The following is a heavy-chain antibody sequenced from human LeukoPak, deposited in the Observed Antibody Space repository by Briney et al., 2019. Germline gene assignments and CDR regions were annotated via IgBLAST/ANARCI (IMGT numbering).Heavy chain of an antibody. CDR2: INHSGST. J-gene: IGHJ4*02. D-gene: IGHD6-13*01. CDR1: GGSFSDYY. CDR3: ARGPEQQLVQAVRFPDY. Sequence: SETLSLTCAVYGGSFSDYYWSWIRQPPGKGLEWIGEINHSGSTNYNPSLKSRVTISVDTSKNQFSLKLSSVTAADTAVYYCARGPEQQLVQAVRFPDYWGQGTLVTVSS. V-gene: IGHV4-34*01.